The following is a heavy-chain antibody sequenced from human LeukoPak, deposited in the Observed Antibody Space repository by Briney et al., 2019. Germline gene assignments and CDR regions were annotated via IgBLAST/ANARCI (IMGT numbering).Heavy chain of an antibody. V-gene: IGHV4-61*02. CDR1: GGSISSGGYY. CDR3: ARDGPAHYYDSSDWFDS. CDR2: IYTSGST. Sequence: PSETLSLTCTVSGGSISSGGYYWSWIRQPAGKGLEWIGRIYTSGSTNYNPSLKSRVTMSVDTSKNQFSLKLSSVTAADTAVYYCARDGPAHYYDSSDWFDSWGQGTLVTVSS. D-gene: IGHD3-22*01. J-gene: IGHJ5*01.